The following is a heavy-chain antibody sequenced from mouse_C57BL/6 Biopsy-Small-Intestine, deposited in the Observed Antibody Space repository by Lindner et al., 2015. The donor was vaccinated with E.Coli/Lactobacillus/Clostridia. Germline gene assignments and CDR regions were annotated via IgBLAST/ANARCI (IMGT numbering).Heavy chain of an antibody. D-gene: IGHD2-14*01. CDR2: IYPNNGGT. V-gene: IGHV1-34*02. Sequence: VQLQESGPELVKPGASVKISCKASGYTFTDYNMDWVKQSHGESLEWIGYIYPNNGGTGYNQKFKSKATLTVDKSSSTAYMELHSLTSEDSAVYYCARGAYYRYEGYAMDYWGQGTSVTVS. J-gene: IGHJ4*01. CDR3: ARGAYYRYEGYAMDY. CDR1: GYTFTDYN.